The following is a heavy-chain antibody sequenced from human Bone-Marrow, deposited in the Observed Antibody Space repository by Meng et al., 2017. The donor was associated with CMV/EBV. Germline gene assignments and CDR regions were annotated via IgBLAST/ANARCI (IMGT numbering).Heavy chain of an antibody. J-gene: IGHJ6*02. CDR2: IRYDGSNK. V-gene: IGHV3-30*02. Sequence: GESLKISCAASGFTFSSYGMHWVRQAPGKGLEWVAFIRYDGSNKYYADSVKGRFTISRDNSKNTLYLQMNSLKIEDTALYYCTRDLMDVWGQGPT. CDR1: GFTFSSYG. CDR3: TRDLMDV.